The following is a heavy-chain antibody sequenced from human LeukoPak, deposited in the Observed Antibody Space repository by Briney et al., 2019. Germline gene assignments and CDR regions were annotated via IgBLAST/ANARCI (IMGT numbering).Heavy chain of an antibody. CDR1: GYTFTSYG. J-gene: IGHJ4*02. V-gene: IGHV1-18*01. CDR3: ALNYYDSSGSPYYFDY. CDR2: ISAYNGNT. D-gene: IGHD3-22*01. Sequence: ASVKVSCKASGYTFTSYGISWVRQAPGQGLEWMGWISAYNGNTNYAQKLQGRVTMTTDTSTSTAYMELRSLRSDDTAVYYCALNYYDSSGSPYYFDYWGQGTLVTVSS.